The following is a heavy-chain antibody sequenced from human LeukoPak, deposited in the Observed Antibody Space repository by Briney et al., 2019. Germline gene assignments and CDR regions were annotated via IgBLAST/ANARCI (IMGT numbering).Heavy chain of an antibody. Sequence: PGRSLRLSCAASGFTFSTYAMHCVRQAPGKGLEWVTLISYDGSNKYYADSVKGRFTVSRDNTKNTLYLQMNSLRAEDTAGYYCAGDGSSRGSGTYYIVWGEGTLVTVSS. CDR3: AGDGSSRGSGTYYIV. D-gene: IGHD3-10*01. J-gene: IGHJ4*02. V-gene: IGHV3-30*01. CDR2: ISYDGSNK. CDR1: GFTFSTYA.